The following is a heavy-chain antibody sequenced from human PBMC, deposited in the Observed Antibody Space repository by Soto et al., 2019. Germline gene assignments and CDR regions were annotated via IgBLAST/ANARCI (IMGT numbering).Heavy chain of an antibody. J-gene: IGHJ5*02. D-gene: IGHD3-9*01. CDR1: GGSISSSSYY. CDR2: IYYSGST. V-gene: IGHV4-39*02. Sequence: SETLSLTCTVSGGSISSSSYYWGWIRQPPGKGLEWIGSIYYSGSTYYNPSLKSRVTISVDTSKNQFSLKLNSVTPEDTAVYYCAREEYYDILTGYYIKGWFDPWGQGTLVTSPQ. CDR3: AREEYYDILTGYYIKGWFDP.